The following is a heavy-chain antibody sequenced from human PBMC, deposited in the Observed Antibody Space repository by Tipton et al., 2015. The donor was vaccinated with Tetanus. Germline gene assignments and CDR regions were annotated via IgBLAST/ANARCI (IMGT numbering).Heavy chain of an antibody. CDR3: ARGMAEASNCGGDCYSDY. D-gene: IGHD2-21*02. V-gene: IGHV3-21*01. CDR1: GFTLSRYT. CDR2: ISSSSRYI. J-gene: IGHJ4*02. Sequence: GSLRLSCAASGFTLSRYTMNWVRQAPGKGLEWVSSISSSSRYIYYADSAKGRFTISRDNAKNSLYLQMNSLRAEDTAVYSCARGMAEASNCGGDCYSDYWGQGTLVTVSS.